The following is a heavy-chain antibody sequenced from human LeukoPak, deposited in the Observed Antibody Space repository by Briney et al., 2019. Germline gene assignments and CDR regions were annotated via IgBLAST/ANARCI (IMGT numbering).Heavy chain of an antibody. CDR2: IWYDGSNK. D-gene: IGHD3-22*01. J-gene: IGHJ4*02. Sequence: GGSLRLSCAASGFTFSSYGMHWVRQAPGKGLEWVAVIWYDGSNKYYADSVKGRFTISRDNSKNTLYLQMNSLRAGDTAVYYCARDLDYDSSGYLYWGQGTLVTVSS. CDR1: GFTFSSYG. V-gene: IGHV3-33*01. CDR3: ARDLDYDSSGYLY.